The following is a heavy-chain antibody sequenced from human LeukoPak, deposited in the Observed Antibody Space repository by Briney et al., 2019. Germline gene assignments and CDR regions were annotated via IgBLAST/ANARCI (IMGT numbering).Heavy chain of an antibody. D-gene: IGHD5-18*01. V-gene: IGHV3-30*03. CDR2: ISYDGSNK. CDR1: GFTFSSYG. CDR3: ATNTYSYGRFDY. Sequence: GGSLRLSCAASGFTFSSYGIHWVRQAPGKGLEWVAVISYDGSNKYYADSVKGRFTISRDNSKNTLYLQMNSLRAEDTAVYYCATNTYSYGRFDYWGQGTLATVSS. J-gene: IGHJ4*02.